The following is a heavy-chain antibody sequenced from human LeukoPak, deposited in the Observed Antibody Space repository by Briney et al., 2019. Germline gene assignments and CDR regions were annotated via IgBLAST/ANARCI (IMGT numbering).Heavy chain of an antibody. J-gene: IGHJ2*01. CDR3: ARVLPANVGSYSWYFDL. V-gene: IGHV3-21*01. Sequence: PGGSLRLSCAASGFTFSTYNMNWVRQAPGKGLEWVSSISSSYMFYADSVKGRFTISRDNAKNSLSLQMDSLRVEDTAVYYCARVLPANVGSYSWYFDLWGRGTLVTVSS. CDR2: ISSSYM. CDR1: GFTFSTYN. D-gene: IGHD1-26*01.